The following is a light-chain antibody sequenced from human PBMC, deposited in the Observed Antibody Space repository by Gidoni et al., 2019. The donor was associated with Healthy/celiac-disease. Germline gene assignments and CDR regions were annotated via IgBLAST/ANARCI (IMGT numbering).Light chain of an antibody. CDR3: LISYSGARPV. J-gene: IGLJ2*01. CDR1: TGAVTSGHY. CDR2: DTS. Sequence: QAVVTKEPSLTVSPVGTVTLTCGSSTGAVTSGHYPYWFQQKPGQAPRTLIYDTSNKHSWTPARFSGSRLGGKAALTLSGAQPEDEAEYYCLISYSGARPVFGGGTKLTVL. V-gene: IGLV7-46*01.